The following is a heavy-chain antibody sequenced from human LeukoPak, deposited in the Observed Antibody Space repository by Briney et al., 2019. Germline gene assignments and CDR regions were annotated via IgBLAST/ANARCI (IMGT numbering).Heavy chain of an antibody. J-gene: IGHJ4*02. V-gene: IGHV1-69*04. D-gene: IGHD3-10*01. CDR1: GGTFSSYV. Sequence: SVKVSCKASGGTFSSYVIAWVRQAPGQGLEWMGRIIPMLDIQNYAQKFQGRVTITADKSTSTAYMELSSLRSEDTAVYYCASERGATQYFDYWGQGTLVTVSS. CDR3: ASERGATQYFDY. CDR2: IIPMLDIQ.